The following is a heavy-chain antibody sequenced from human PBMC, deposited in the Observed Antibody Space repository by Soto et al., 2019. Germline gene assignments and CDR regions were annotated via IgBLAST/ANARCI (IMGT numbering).Heavy chain of an antibody. CDR3: AREGVDSDYYYYGMDV. Sequence: ASVKVSCKASGYTFTSYAMHWVRQAPGQRLEWMGWINAGNGNTKYSQKFQGRVTITRDTSASTAYMELSSLRSEDTAVYYCAREGVDSDYYYYGMDVWGQGTTVTVSS. J-gene: IGHJ6*02. D-gene: IGHD5-12*01. CDR2: INAGNGNT. V-gene: IGHV1-3*01. CDR1: GYTFTSYA.